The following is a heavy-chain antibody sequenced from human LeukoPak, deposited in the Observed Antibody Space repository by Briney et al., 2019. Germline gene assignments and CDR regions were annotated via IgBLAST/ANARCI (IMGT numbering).Heavy chain of an antibody. J-gene: IGHJ6*03. Sequence: PGGSLRLSCAASGFTVSSNYMSWVRQAPGKGLEWVSIIYSGGSTNYADFVKGLFTISRDNSKNTLYLQMNSLRAEDTAVYYCASGSGSYRTPYYYMDVWGKGTTVTVSS. CDR2: IYSGGST. CDR1: GFTVSSNY. D-gene: IGHD3-10*01. V-gene: IGHV3-53*01. CDR3: ASGSGSYRTPYYYMDV.